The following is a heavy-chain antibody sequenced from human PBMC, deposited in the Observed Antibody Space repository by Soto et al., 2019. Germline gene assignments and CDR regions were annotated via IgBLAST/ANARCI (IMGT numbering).Heavy chain of an antibody. Sequence: SVKVSCKASGGTFSSYAISWVRQAPGQGLEWMGGIIPIFGTANYAQKFQGRVTITADESTSTAYMELSSLRSEDMAVYYCAREMLGYSSGWYRGGWFDPWGQGTLVTVSS. CDR2: IIPIFGTA. CDR3: AREMLGYSSGWYRGGWFDP. CDR1: GGTFSSYA. V-gene: IGHV1-69*13. D-gene: IGHD6-19*01. J-gene: IGHJ5*02.